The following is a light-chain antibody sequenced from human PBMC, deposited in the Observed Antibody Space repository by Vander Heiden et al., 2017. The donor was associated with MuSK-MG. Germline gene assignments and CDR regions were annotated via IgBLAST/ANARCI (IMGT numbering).Light chain of an antibody. Sequence: QSVLTQPPSVSGAPGQRVAIPCTGSSSNIGADYDVHWDQQRPGTAPKLLTYSNDNRPSGVPDRFSGSRSGPSASLAISGLQADEEADYYCQSYDSRLSVVFGGGTKLTVL. CDR1: SSNIGADYD. J-gene: IGLJ2*01. CDR2: SND. CDR3: QSYDSRLSVV. V-gene: IGLV1-40*01.